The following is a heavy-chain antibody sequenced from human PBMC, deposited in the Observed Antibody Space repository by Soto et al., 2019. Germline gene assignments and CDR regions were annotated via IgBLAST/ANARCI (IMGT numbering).Heavy chain of an antibody. J-gene: IGHJ4*02. CDR1: GYTFSDYR. Sequence: EASVKVSCKASGYTFSDYRMHWVRQAPGQGLEWMGMINPSGGSTTYAQKFQGRVTMTRDTSTSTFYMDLSLTSEDTAVYYCARDGPHRWVDYWGQGTLVTVSS. V-gene: IGHV1-46*01. CDR3: ARDGPHRWVDY. CDR2: INPSGGST.